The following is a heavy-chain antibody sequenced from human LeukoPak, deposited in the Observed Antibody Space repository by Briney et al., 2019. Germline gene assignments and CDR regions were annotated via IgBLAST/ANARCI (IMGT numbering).Heavy chain of an antibody. V-gene: IGHV3-30*02. CDR3: ARDPPGIAAAGSFDY. Sequence: GGSLRLSCAASGFTFSSYGMHWVRQAPGKGLEWVAFIRYDGSNKYYADSVKGRFTISRDNSKNTLYLQMNSLRAEDTAVYYCARDPPGIAAAGSFDYWGQGTLVTVSS. D-gene: IGHD6-13*01. J-gene: IGHJ4*02. CDR2: IRYDGSNK. CDR1: GFTFSSYG.